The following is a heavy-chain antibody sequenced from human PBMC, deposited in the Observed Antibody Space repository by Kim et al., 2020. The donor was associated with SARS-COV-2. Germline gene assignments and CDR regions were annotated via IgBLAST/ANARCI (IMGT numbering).Heavy chain of an antibody. J-gene: IGHJ3*02. V-gene: IGHV3-23*01. CDR2: ISGSGGTT. Sequence: GGSLRLSCAASGFTFSSYAMSWVRQAPGKGLEWVSAISGSGGTTYYADSVKGRFTISRDDSKNTLYLQMNSLRAEDTAVYYCAKDLLAGSNWYFAFDIWGQGTMVTVSS. CDR1: GFTFSSYA. CDR3: AKDLLAGSNWYFAFDI. D-gene: IGHD6-13*01.